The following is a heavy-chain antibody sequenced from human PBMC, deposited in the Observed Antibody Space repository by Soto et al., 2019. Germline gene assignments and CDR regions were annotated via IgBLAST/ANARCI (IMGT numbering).Heavy chain of an antibody. V-gene: IGHV1-3*01. J-gene: IGHJ4*02. Sequence: QVQLVQSGAEVKKPGASVKVSCKASGYTFTSYAVHWVRQAPGQRLEWMGWINAGNDDTRYSQKFQGRVTITRDTFASTAYMELSSLRSEDTAVYFCARVGPTYSWNDLTFDYWGQGTLVTVSS. CDR3: ARVGPTYSWNDLTFDY. CDR2: INAGNDDT. CDR1: GYTFTSYA. D-gene: IGHD1-1*01.